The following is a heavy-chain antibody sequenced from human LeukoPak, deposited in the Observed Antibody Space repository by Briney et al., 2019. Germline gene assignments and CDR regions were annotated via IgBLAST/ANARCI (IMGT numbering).Heavy chain of an antibody. CDR2: ISSSSSYI. J-gene: IGHJ4*02. Sequence: GGSLRLSCAASGFTFSSYSMNWVRQAPGKGLEWVSSISSSSSYIYYADSVKGRFTISRDNAKNSLYLQMNSLRAEDTAVYYCAKAGAVVVVAAKFFDYWGQGTLVTVSS. D-gene: IGHD2-15*01. CDR3: AKAGAVVVVAAKFFDY. CDR1: GFTFSSYS. V-gene: IGHV3-21*04.